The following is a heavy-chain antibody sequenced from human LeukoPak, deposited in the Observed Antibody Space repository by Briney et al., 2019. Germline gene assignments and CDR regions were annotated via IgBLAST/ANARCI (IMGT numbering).Heavy chain of an antibody. CDR3: ARAAQLVFGIDY. D-gene: IGHD6-13*01. Sequence: PSETLSLTCTVFGDSVTGYYLNWVRQPPGKELEGFGHIYKIGTTNYNPSLKSRLTISADTSKNQFSLKLSSVTAADTAVYYCARAAQLVFGIDYWGQGTLVTVSS. CDR1: GDSVTGYY. J-gene: IGHJ4*02. V-gene: IGHV4-59*02. CDR2: IYKIGTT.